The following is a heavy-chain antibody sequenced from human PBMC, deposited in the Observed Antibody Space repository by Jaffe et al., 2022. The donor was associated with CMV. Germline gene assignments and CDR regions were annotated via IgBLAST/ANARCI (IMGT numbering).Heavy chain of an antibody. Sequence: QVQLQESGPGLVKPSETLSLTCTVSGGSISSYYWSWIRQPPGKGLEWIGYIYYSGSTNYNPSLKSRVTISVDTSKNQFSLKLSSVTAADTAVYYCARVEKIVGAQSAFDIWGQGTMVTVSS. J-gene: IGHJ3*02. D-gene: IGHD1-26*01. CDR1: GGSISSYY. CDR3: ARVEKIVGAQSAFDI. V-gene: IGHV4-59*01. CDR2: IYYSGST.